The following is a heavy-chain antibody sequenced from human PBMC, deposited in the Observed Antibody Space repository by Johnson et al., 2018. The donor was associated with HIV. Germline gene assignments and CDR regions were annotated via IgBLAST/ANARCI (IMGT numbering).Heavy chain of an antibody. CDR3: TRGFYSPSSGYSEPSGSVDAFDV. D-gene: IGHD3-22*01. CDR2: IYSGGST. V-gene: IGHV3-66*01. CDR1: GFTVSSNY. J-gene: IGHJ3*01. Sequence: VQLVESGGGLVQPGGSLRLSCAASGFTVSSNYMSWVRQAPGKGLEWVSVIYSGGSTYYADSVKGRFTISRDNSKNTLYLQTNSLRCEDTAVYFCTRGFYSPSSGYSEPSGSVDAFDVWGQGTMVTVSS.